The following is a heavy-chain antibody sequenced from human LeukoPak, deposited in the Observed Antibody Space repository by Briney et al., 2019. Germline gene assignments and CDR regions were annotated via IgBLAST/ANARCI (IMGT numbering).Heavy chain of an antibody. Sequence: SVKVSCKASGGTFSSYAISWVRQAPGQGLEWMGGIIPIFGTANYAQKFQGRVTITADESTSTAYMELSSLRSEDTAVYYCARDVTNIVVVPAAIWFDPWGQGTLVTVPS. J-gene: IGHJ5*02. CDR2: IIPIFGTA. V-gene: IGHV1-69*01. D-gene: IGHD2-2*01. CDR3: ARDVTNIVVVPAAIWFDP. CDR1: GGTFSSYA.